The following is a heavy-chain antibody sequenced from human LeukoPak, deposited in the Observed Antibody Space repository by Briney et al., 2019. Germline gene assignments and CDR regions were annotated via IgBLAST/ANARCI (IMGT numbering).Heavy chain of an antibody. Sequence: PSETLSLTCTVSGGSISRHYWSWIRQPAGKGLEWIGRIYTSGSTNYNASLKSRVSMSVDTSKNQFSLKLSSVTAADTAVFYCARENSGSYREFDYWGQGTLVTVSS. V-gene: IGHV4-4*07. CDR2: IYTSGST. D-gene: IGHD1-26*01. CDR1: GGSISRHY. J-gene: IGHJ4*02. CDR3: ARENSGSYREFDY.